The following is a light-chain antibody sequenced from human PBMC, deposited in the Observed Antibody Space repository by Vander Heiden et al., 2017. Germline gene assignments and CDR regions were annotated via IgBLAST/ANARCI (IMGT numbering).Light chain of an antibody. V-gene: IGLV2-14*03. Sequence: QSALTQPASVSGSPGQSITISCTGTSSDVGGYNYVSWYQQRPGKAPELMIYDVSTRPSGVSNRFSGSKSGNTASLTISGLQAEDEADYYCSAYTSSHTLVFGGGTKLTVL. CDR3: SAYTSSHTLV. J-gene: IGLJ3*02. CDR2: DVS. CDR1: SSDVGGYNY.